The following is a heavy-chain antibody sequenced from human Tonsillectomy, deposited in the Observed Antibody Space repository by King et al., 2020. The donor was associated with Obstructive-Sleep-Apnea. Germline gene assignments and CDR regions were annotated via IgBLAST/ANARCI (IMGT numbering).Heavy chain of an antibody. D-gene: IGHD3-16*01. CDR2: IWFDGSDK. CDR1: GFAFSSYA. J-gene: IGHJ4*02. Sequence: VQLVESGGGVVQPGRSLSLSCAASGFAFSSYAMHWVRQAQGKGLEWVAIIWFDGSDKYYADSVKGRFTISRDNSKNTLYLHLNSLRAEDTGVFYCAGSSGVWGGYDYWGQGTLVTVSS. V-gene: IGHV3-33*03. CDR3: AGSSGVWGGYDY.